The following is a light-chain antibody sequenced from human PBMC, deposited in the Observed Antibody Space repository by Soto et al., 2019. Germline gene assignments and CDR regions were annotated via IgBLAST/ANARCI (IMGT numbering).Light chain of an antibody. CDR2: GAS. V-gene: IGKV3-20*01. CDR3: QQYGSSLWT. CDR1: QSVSGSY. J-gene: IGKJ1*01. Sequence: EIVLTQSPGTLSLSPGERATLSCRASQSVSGSYLAWYQQRPGQAPRLLIYGASSRATGIPDRFSGSGFGTDFTLTITRLEPEDFAVYYCQQYGSSLWTFGRGTKVEIK.